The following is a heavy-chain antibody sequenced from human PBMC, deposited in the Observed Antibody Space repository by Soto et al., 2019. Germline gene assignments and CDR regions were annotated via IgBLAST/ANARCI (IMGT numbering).Heavy chain of an antibody. Sequence: GGSLRLSCAASGFTFSSYAMHWVRQAPGKGLEWVAVISYDGSNKYYADSVKGRFTISRDNSKNTLYLQMNSLRAEDTAVYYCARDWDYGGNSGITAFDIWGQGTMVTVSS. V-gene: IGHV3-30-3*01. D-gene: IGHD4-17*01. J-gene: IGHJ3*02. CDR2: ISYDGSNK. CDR3: ARDWDYGGNSGITAFDI. CDR1: GFTFSSYA.